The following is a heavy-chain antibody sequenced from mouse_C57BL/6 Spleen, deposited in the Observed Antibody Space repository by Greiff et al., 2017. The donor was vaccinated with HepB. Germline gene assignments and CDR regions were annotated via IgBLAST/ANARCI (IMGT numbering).Heavy chain of an antibody. CDR1: GYSFTGYY. CDR3: ARDSSGHEAMDY. D-gene: IGHD3-2*02. J-gene: IGHJ4*01. V-gene: IGHV1-42*01. Sequence: EVQLQQSGPELVKPGASVKISCKASGYSFTGYYMNWVKQSPEKSLEWIGEINPSTGGTTYNQKFKAKATLTVDKSSSTAYMQLKSLTSEDSAVYYCARDSSGHEAMDYWGQGTSVTVSS. CDR2: INPSTGGT.